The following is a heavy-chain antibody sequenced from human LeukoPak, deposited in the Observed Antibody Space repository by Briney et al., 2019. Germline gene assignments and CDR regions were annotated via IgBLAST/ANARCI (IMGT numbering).Heavy chain of an antibody. V-gene: IGHV3-66*01. J-gene: IGHJ4*02. CDR2: IYSSGST. CDR1: GFTVSSNY. D-gene: IGHD6-19*01. Sequence: GGSLRLSCAASGFTVSSNYMSWIRQAPGKGLEWVSVIYSSGSTYYADSVKGRFTISRDNSKNTLYLQMNSLRAEDTAVYYCERVGQQWEPLDYWGQGTLVTVSS. CDR3: ERVGQQWEPLDY.